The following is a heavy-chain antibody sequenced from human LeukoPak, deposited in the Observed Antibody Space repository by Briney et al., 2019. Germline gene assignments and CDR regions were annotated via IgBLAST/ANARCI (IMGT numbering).Heavy chain of an antibody. CDR3: ARRVTPNSFDY. CDR2: ISSSNSSI. Sequence: GGSLRLSCAASGFTFSSFSMNWVRQAPGKGLEWVSSISSSNSSIHYADSVKGRFTISRDNAKNSLYLQMNSLRAEDTAVYYCARRVTPNSFDYWGQGTLVTVSS. J-gene: IGHJ4*02. D-gene: IGHD2-21*02. CDR1: GFTFSSFS. V-gene: IGHV3-21*01.